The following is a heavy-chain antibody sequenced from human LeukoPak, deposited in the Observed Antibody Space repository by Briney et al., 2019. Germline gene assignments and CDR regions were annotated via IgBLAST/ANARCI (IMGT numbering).Heavy chain of an antibody. CDR2: IKSDGSST. CDR1: GFAFSTYW. J-gene: IGHJ4*02. CDR3: ARDRGYTQDY. Sequence: GGSLRLSCAASGFAFSTYWMHWVRQAPGKGLVWVSHIKSDGSSTTYADSVKGRFTITRDNAKNTLYLQMTSLSADDTAVYYCARDRGYTQDYWGQGTLVTVSS. V-gene: IGHV3-74*01. D-gene: IGHD5-12*01.